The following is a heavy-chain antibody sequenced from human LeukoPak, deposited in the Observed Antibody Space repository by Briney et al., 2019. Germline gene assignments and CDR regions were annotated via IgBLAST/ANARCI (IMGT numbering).Heavy chain of an antibody. D-gene: IGHD3-10*01. CDR2: IYYSGST. CDR3: ARAPGVFRGYALGWFDP. V-gene: IGHV4-31*03. J-gene: IGHJ5*02. Sequence: KPSQTLSLTCTVSGGSISSGGYYWSWIRQHPGEGLEWIGYIYYSGSTYYNPSLKSRVTISVDTSKNQFSLKLSSVTAADTAVYYCARAPGVFRGYALGWFDPWGQGTLVTVSS. CDR1: GGSISSGGYY.